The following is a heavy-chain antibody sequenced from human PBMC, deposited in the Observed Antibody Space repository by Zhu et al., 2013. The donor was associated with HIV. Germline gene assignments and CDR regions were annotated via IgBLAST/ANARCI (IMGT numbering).Heavy chain of an antibody. CDR1: GGTFSSYA. CDR3: ARDLITGIYTLTTTGIEGSDY. D-gene: IGHD1-20*01. Sequence: QVQLVQSGAEVKKPGSSVKVSCKASGGTFSSYAISWVRQAPGQGLEWMGGIIPIFGTANYAQKFQGRVTITADKSTSTAYMELSSLRSEDTAVYYCARDLITGIYTLTTTGIEGSDYWAREPWSPSPQ. CDR2: IIPIFGTA. V-gene: IGHV1-69*06. J-gene: IGHJ4*02.